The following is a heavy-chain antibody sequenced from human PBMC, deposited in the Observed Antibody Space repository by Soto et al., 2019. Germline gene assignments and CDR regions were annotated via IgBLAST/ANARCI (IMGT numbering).Heavy chain of an antibody. J-gene: IGHJ5*02. V-gene: IGHV1-24*01. D-gene: IGHD3-10*01. CDR3: ATVSNSAFFGVNWSVP. CDR2: FDPEDGET. Sequence: ASVKVSCKVSGYTLTELSMHWVRQAPGKGLEWMGGFDPEDGETIYAQKFQGRVTMAEDTSTDTAYMELSSLRSEDTAVYYCATVSNSAFFGVNWSVPLGQGPLVTVPS. CDR1: GYTLTELS.